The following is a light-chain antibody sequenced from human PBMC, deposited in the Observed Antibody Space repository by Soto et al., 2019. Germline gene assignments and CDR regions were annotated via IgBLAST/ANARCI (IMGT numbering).Light chain of an antibody. V-gene: IGLV2-14*01. CDR3: SSYTSSSTYV. J-gene: IGLJ1*01. Sequence: QSALIQPASVSGSPGQSITISCTGTSRDVGGYNYVSWYQQHPGKAPKLMIYEVSNRPSGVSNRFSGSKSGNTASLTISGLQAEDEADYYCSSYTSSSTYVFGTGTKLTVL. CDR2: EVS. CDR1: SRDVGGYNY.